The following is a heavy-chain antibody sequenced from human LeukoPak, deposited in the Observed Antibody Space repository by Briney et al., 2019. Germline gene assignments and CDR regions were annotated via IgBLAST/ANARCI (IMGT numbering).Heavy chain of an antibody. V-gene: IGHV3-53*01. J-gene: IGHJ4*02. CDR1: GFIFSNYW. CDR3: TREPADYGDYVSRDY. Sequence: PGGSLRLSCVTSGFIFSNYWMNWVRQAPGKGLEWVSVIYSGGSTYYADPVKGRFTISRDNSKNTLYLQMNSLRAEDTAVYYCTREPADYGDYVSRDYWGQGTLVTVSS. D-gene: IGHD4-17*01. CDR2: IYSGGST.